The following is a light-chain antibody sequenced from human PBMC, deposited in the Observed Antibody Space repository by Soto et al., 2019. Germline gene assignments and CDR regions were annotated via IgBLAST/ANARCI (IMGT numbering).Light chain of an antibody. CDR3: MQTLQTPLT. V-gene: IGKV2-28*01. CDR1: QSLLHSNGYNY. Sequence: DIVMTQSPLSLPVTPGEPAYISCRSSQSLLHSNGYNYFDWYLQKPGQSPQLLIYLGSNRAAGVPDRFSGRGSGTDFTVKISRVEAEDVGVYYCMQTLQTPLTFGPGTKVDIK. CDR2: LGS. J-gene: IGKJ3*01.